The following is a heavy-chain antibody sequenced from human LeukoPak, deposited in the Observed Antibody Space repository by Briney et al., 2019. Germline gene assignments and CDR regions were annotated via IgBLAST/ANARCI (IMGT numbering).Heavy chain of an antibody. CDR3: AKMRPRYCSGGSCDVDWFDP. D-gene: IGHD2-15*01. Sequence: GGSLRLSCAASGFTFSNYAMSWVRQAPGKGLDWVSAISGSGDSTYYADSVKGRFTISRDNSKNTLFLQMNSLRAEDTAVYYCAKMRPRYCSGGSCDVDWFDPWGQGTLVTVSS. J-gene: IGHJ5*02. CDR2: ISGSGDST. CDR1: GFTFSNYA. V-gene: IGHV3-23*01.